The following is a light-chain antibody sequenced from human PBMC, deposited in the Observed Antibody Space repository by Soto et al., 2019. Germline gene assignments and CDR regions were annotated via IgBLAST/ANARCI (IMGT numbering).Light chain of an antibody. V-gene: IGKV3-11*01. Sequence: EIGLTQSPATLSLSPGERATLSCRASQNIDSDLAWYQQRPGQPPRLLIYDASNRAPGIPARFGGSGSGADFTLSISSLEPEDFAEYYCHQYGSSLRTFGQRTKVDIK. CDR1: QNIDSD. CDR3: HQYGSSLRT. CDR2: DAS. J-gene: IGKJ1*01.